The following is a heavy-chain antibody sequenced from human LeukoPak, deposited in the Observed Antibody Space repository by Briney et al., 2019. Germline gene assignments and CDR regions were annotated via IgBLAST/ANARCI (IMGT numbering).Heavy chain of an antibody. CDR1: GFTFSSYG. J-gene: IGHJ4*02. V-gene: IGHV3-33*01. CDR2: IWYDGSNK. D-gene: IGHD3-22*01. CDR3: ARDSYYYDSSGYYYY. Sequence: GRSLRLSCAASGFTFSSYGMHWVRQAPGEGLEWVAVIWYDGSNKYYADSVKGRFTISRDNSKNTLYLQMNSLRAEDTAVYYCARDSYYYDSSGYYYYWGQGTLVTVSS.